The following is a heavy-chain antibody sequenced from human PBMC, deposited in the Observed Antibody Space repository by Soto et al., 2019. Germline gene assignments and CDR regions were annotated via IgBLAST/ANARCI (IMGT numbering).Heavy chain of an antibody. CDR2: ISWDGGST. CDR1: GLTFDDYT. CDR3: AKGLARPYYHYYGIDV. V-gene: IGHV3-43*01. J-gene: IGHJ6*02. Sequence: GGSLRLSCAASGLTFDDYTMHWVRRAPGKGLEWVSLISWDGGSTYYADSVKGRFTISRDNSKNSLYLQMNSLRTEDTALYYCAKGLARPYYHYYGIDVWGQGTTVTVSS.